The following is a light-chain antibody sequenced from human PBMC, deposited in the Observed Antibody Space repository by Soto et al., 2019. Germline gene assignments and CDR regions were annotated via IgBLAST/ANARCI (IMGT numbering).Light chain of an antibody. Sequence: QSVLTQPPSASGTPGQRVTISCSGSSSNIGSSTVNWYQQLPGTAPKLLIYADDQRPSGVPDRFSGSKSGTSASLAISGLQSEDEADYYCFLSYSGTNWVFGGGTKLTVL. CDR2: ADD. CDR3: FLSYSGTNWV. CDR1: SSNIGSST. V-gene: IGLV1-44*01. J-gene: IGLJ3*02.